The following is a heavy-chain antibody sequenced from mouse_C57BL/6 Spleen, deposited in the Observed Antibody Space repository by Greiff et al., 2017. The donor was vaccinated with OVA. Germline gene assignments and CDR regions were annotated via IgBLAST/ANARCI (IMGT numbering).Heavy chain of an antibody. V-gene: IGHV1-42*01. Sequence: VQLKESGPELVKPGASVKISCKASGYSFTGYYMNWVKQSPEKSLEWIGEINPSTGGTTYNQKFKAKATLTVDKSSSTAYMQLKSLTSEDSAVYYGARSGGYPPFGYWGQGTTLTVSS. D-gene: IGHD2-2*01. J-gene: IGHJ2*01. CDR1: GYSFTGYY. CDR3: ARSGGYPPFGY. CDR2: INPSTGGT.